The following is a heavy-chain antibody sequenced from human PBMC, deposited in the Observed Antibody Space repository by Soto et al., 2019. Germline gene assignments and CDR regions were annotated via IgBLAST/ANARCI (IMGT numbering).Heavy chain of an antibody. CDR3: SAYSSSWYQ. J-gene: IGHJ4*02. V-gene: IGHV3-30*03. D-gene: IGHD6-13*01. CDR1: GFTFSSYG. Sequence: PGGSLRLSCAASGFTFSSYGMHWVRQAPGRGLEWVAVISYDGSNKYYADSVKGRFTISRDNSKNTLYLQMNSLRAEDTAVYYCSAYSSSWYQGGQGTLVTVSS. CDR2: ISYDGSNK.